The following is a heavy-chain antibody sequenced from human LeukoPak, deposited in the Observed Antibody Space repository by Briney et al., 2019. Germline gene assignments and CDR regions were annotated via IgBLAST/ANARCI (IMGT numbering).Heavy chain of an antibody. CDR3: AKDGTTVTTIFTSQEDRYFDY. D-gene: IGHD4-17*01. Sequence: GGSLRLSCAASGFTFSSYGMHWVRQAPGKGLEWVAFIRYDGSNKYYADSVKGRFTISRDNSKNTLYLQMNSLRAEDTAVYYCAKDGTTVTTIFTSQEDRYFDYWGQRTLVTVSS. V-gene: IGHV3-30*02. CDR1: GFTFSSYG. CDR2: IRYDGSNK. J-gene: IGHJ4*02.